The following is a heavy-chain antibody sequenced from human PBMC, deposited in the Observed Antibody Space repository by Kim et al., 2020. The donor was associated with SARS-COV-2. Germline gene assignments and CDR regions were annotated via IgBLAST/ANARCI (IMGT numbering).Heavy chain of an antibody. CDR1: GGTFSSYA. V-gene: IGHV1-69*13. D-gene: IGHD1-26*01. J-gene: IGHJ6*02. CDR2: IIPIFGTA. CDR3: AILPRGSGSYYPYYYGMDV. Sequence: SVKVSCKASGGTFSSYAISWVRQAPGQGLEWMGGIIPIFGTANYAQKFQGRVTITADESTSTAYMELSSLRSEDTAVYYCAILPRGSGSYYPYYYGMDVWGQGTTVTVSS.